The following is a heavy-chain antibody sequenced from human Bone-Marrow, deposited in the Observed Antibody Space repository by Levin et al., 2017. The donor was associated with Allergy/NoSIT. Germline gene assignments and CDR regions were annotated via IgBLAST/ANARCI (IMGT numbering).Heavy chain of an antibody. J-gene: IGHJ5*02. CDR2: ITSSTSTL. D-gene: IGHD7-27*01. CDR1: GFTFTDHY. CDR3: ARENWGPDL. Sequence: PGGSLRLSCAASGFTFTDHYMSWIRQAPGKGLEWVACITSSTSTLYNVDSVKGRFTASRDNAKNSLSLQMNNLRAEDTAIYYCARENWGPDLWGQGTLVTVSS. V-gene: IGHV3-11*01.